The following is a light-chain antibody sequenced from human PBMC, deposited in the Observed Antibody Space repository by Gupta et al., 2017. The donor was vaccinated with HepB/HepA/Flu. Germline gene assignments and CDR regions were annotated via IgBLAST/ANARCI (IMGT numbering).Light chain of an antibody. Sequence: QAVLTQPHSVSPAPGQMVTISCSGSSSNIGNNYVSWYRHLPGTAPKLLIYDNNKRPSGIPARFSGSKSGTSATLGITGLQTGDEADYYCGTWDSSLSAVVFGGGTKLTVL. J-gene: IGLJ2*01. CDR2: DNN. CDR1: SSNIGNNY. V-gene: IGLV1-51*01. CDR3: GTWDSSLSAVV.